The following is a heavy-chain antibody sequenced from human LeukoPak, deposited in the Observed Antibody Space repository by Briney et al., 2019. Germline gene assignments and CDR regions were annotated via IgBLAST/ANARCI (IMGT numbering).Heavy chain of an antibody. CDR2: INSDGSST. V-gene: IGHV3-74*01. D-gene: IGHD6-19*01. Sequence: GGSLRLSCAASGFTFSSYWMHWVRQAPGKGLVWVSRINSDGSSTSYADSVKGRFTISRDNAKNTLYLQMNSLRAEDTAVYYCARDLHSSGWYNWFDPWGQGTLVTVSS. CDR3: ARDLHSSGWYNWFDP. CDR1: GFTFSSYW. J-gene: IGHJ5*02.